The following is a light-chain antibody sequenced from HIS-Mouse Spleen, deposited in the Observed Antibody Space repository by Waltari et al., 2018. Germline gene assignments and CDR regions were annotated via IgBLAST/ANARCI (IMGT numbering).Light chain of an antibody. CDR2: EDR. Sequence: SYELTQPPSVSVSPGQTASITCSGDALPKKYAYWYQQKSGQAPVLVIYEDRKQPSGMPEGFSRSSSGTMATLTISGAQEEDEADYYCYSTDSSGNHRVFGGGTKLTVL. J-gene: IGLJ2*01. CDR3: YSTDSSGNHRV. CDR1: ALPKKY. V-gene: IGLV3-10*01.